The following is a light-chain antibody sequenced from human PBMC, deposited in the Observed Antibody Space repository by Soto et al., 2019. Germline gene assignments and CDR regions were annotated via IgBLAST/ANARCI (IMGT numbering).Light chain of an antibody. CDR2: KAS. CDR1: QSISSW. V-gene: IGKV1-5*03. J-gene: IGKJ2*01. CDR3: QQYNSYPYT. Sequence: DIQMTQSPSTLSASVGDRVTITCRASQSISSWLAWYQQKPGKAPKLLIYKASSLESGVPSRFSGSGSGTEFTLTISSLHPDDFATYYCQQYNSYPYTFGQGNKLEIK.